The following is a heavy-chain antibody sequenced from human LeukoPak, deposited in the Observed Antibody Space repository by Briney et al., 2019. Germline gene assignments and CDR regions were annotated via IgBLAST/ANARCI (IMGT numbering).Heavy chain of an antibody. Sequence: SETLSLTCTVSGGSIRSTSYYWGWIRQPPGKGLDWIGSISYTGTTYYNPSLKSRVTISVDTSKNQFSLKLSSVTAADTAVYHCAREDAQEGTNAFDIWGQGTMVTVCS. J-gene: IGHJ3*02. CDR2: ISYTGTT. CDR3: AREDAQEGTNAFDI. CDR1: GGSIRSTSYY. D-gene: IGHD2-2*01. V-gene: IGHV4-39*07.